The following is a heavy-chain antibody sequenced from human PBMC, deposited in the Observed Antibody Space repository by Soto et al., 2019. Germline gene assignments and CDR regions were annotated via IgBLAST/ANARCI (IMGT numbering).Heavy chain of an antibody. CDR3: ARVSKGVADHIDY. D-gene: IGHD2-15*01. V-gene: IGHV4-31*03. Sequence: SETLSLTCTVSGGSIRSDDYYWSWIRQHPGKGLESIGYIYYSGSTYYNPSLKSRVTMSVDTSKNQFSLKLSSVTAADTAVYYCARVSKGVADHIDYWGQGTLVTVSS. CDR1: GGSIRSDDYY. CDR2: IYYSGST. J-gene: IGHJ4*02.